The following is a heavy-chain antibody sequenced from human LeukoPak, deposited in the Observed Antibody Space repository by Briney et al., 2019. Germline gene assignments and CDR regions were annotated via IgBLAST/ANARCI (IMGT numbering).Heavy chain of an antibody. CDR3: ANTPTWELRLDY. CDR1: GFTFSSYA. D-gene: IGHD1-26*01. CDR2: ISGSGGST. Sequence: PGGSLRLSCAASGFTFSSYAMSWVRQAPGKGLEWVSAISGSGGSTYYADSVKGRFTISRDNSKNTLYLQMNSVRAEDTAVYYCANTPTWELRLDYWGQGTLVTVSS. J-gene: IGHJ4*02. V-gene: IGHV3-23*01.